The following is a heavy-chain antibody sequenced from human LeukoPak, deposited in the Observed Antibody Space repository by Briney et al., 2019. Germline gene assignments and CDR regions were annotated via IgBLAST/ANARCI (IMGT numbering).Heavy chain of an antibody. Sequence: GGSLRLSCAAFEFTFSNYDMHWVRQAPGKGLDWVALIRYDGSSKYYADSVKGRFTISRANSRNTLYLQMDSLRAEDTAVYYCARVPGRVAAAGYFDYWGQGTLVTVSS. CDR3: ARVPGRVAAAGYFDY. CDR1: EFTFSNYD. CDR2: IRYDGSSK. J-gene: IGHJ4*02. V-gene: IGHV3-30*02. D-gene: IGHD6-13*01.